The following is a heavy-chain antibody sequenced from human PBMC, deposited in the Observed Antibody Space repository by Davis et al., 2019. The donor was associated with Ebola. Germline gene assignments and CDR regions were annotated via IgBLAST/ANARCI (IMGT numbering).Heavy chain of an antibody. CDR2: INHSGST. CDR3: ARVRKQLVLGTDY. CDR1: GGSISSSNW. Sequence: SETLSLTCAVSGGSISSSNWWSWVRQPPGKGLEWIGEINHSGSTNYNPSLKSRVTISVDTSKNQFSLKLSSVAAADTAVYYCARVRKQLVLGTDYWGQGTLVTVSS. D-gene: IGHD6-6*01. V-gene: IGHV4-4*02. J-gene: IGHJ4*02.